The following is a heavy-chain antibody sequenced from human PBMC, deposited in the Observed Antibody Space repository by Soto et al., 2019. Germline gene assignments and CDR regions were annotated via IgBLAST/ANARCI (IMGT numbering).Heavy chain of an antibody. Sequence: EVQLVGSGGGLVQPGGSLTLSCEASGFSLSNYWMKWVRQAPGKGLEWVANIKEDGSEKYYVDSVKGRFTISRDNAKNAVYLEMNSLRAEDTAMYYCARGTPYCTTTSCSPSYYYGIVVWGQGTTVTVSS. CDR2: IKEDGSEK. D-gene: IGHD2-2*01. J-gene: IGHJ6*02. CDR3: ARGTPYCTTTSCSPSYYYGIVV. CDR1: GFSLSNYW. V-gene: IGHV3-7*05.